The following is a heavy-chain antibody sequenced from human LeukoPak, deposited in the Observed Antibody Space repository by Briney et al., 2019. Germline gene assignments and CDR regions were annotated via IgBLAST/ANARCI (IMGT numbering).Heavy chain of an antibody. CDR1: GYTFTSYG. CDR3: ARGDIVVVPAAIPFDY. CDR2: ISAYNGNT. D-gene: IGHD2-2*02. V-gene: IGHV1-18*01. Sequence: GGSVKVSCKASGYTFTSYGISWVRQAPGQGLEWMGWISAYNGNTNYAQKLQGRVTMTTDTSTSTAYMELRSLRSDDTAVYYCARGDIVVVPAAIPFDYWGQGTLVTVSS. J-gene: IGHJ4*02.